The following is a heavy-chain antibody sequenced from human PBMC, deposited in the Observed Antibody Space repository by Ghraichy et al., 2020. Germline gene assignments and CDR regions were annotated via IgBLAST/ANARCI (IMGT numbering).Heavy chain of an antibody. CDR3: ARAPTVTTKSGMDV. D-gene: IGHD4-11*01. V-gene: IGHV4-31*03. CDR1: GGSISSGDYY. J-gene: IGHJ6*02. CDR2: IYYSGTT. Sequence: SETLSLTCIVSGGSISSGDYYWSWIRQHPGKGLEWIGYIYYSGTTHYNPSLKSRVTISTDMSKNQFSLKLSSVTAADTGVYYCARAPTVTTKSGMDVWGQGTTVTVSS.